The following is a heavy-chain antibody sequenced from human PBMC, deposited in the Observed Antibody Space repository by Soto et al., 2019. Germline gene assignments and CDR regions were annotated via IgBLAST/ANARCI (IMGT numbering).Heavy chain of an antibody. V-gene: IGHV1-18*01. CDR2: ISAYNGNT. CDR3: ARVRYYYGSGSRSNWFDP. Sequence: QVQLVQSGAEVKKPGASVKVSCKASGYTFTSYGISWVRQAPGQGLEWMGWISAYNGNTNYAQKLQGRGTMTTDTSTSTAYRELRSLRSDDTAVYYCARVRYYYGSGSRSNWFDPWGQGTLVTVSS. D-gene: IGHD3-10*01. CDR1: GYTFTSYG. J-gene: IGHJ5*02.